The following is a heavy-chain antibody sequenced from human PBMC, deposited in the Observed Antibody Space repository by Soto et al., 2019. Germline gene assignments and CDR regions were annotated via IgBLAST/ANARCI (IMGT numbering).Heavy chain of an antibody. V-gene: IGHV2-70*11. CDR1: GFSLSTSGMC. J-gene: IGHJ4*02. D-gene: IGHD1-26*01. CDR2: IDWDDDK. CDR3: ARESIVGATKPYFDY. Sequence: SGPTLVNPTQTLTLTCTFSGFSLSTSGMCVSWIRQPPGKALEWLARIDWDDDKYYSTSLKTRLTISKDTSKNQVVLTMTNMDPVDTATYYCARESIVGATKPYFDYWGQGTLVTVSS.